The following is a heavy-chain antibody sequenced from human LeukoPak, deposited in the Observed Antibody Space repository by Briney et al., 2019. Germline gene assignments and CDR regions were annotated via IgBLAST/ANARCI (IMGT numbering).Heavy chain of an antibody. V-gene: IGHV3-48*01. CDR1: GFTFSSYS. D-gene: IGHD4-17*01. CDR2: ISSSSSTI. CDR3: ARDDYGDYGDFTYYYYMDV. J-gene: IGHJ6*03. Sequence: GGSLRLSCAASGFTFSSYSMNWVRQAPGKGLEWVSYISSSSSTIYYADSVKGRFTISRDNAKNSLYLQMNSLRAEDTAVYYCARDDYGDYGDFTYYYYMDVWGKGTTVTISS.